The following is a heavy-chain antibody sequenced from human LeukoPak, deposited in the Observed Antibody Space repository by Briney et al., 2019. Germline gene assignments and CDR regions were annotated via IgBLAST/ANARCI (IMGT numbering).Heavy chain of an antibody. Sequence: PSETLSLTCAVYGGSFSGYYWSWIRQSPGKGLEWIGEIDHSGSTNYNPSLKSRVTISVDTSKNQFSLKLSSVTAADTAVYYCARGLTVSRRYFDPWRQETLVTVSS. CDR3: ARGLTVSRRYFDP. D-gene: IGHD4-17*01. CDR2: IDHSGST. J-gene: IGHJ4*02. CDR1: GGSFSGYY. V-gene: IGHV4-34*01.